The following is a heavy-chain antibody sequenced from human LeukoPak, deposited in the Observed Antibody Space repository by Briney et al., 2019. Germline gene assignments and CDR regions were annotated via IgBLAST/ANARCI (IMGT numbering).Heavy chain of an antibody. CDR3: ARGRRGYSYGPWYHYYYYVDV. V-gene: IGHV4-34*01. CDR2: INHSGST. CDR1: GVSFSGYY. J-gene: IGHJ6*03. D-gene: IGHD5-18*01. Sequence: PSETLSLTCAVYGVSFSGYYWSWIRQPPGKGLEWIGEINHSGSTNYNPSLKSRVTISVDTSKNQFSLKLSSVTAADTAVYYCARGRRGYSYGPWYHYYYYVDVWGKGTTVTVSS.